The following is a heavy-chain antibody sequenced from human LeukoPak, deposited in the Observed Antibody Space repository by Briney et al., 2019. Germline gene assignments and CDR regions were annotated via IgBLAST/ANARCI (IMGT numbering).Heavy chain of an antibody. CDR3: ARDRIAARRGTRGYFDY. V-gene: IGHV1-69*05. CDR2: IIPIFGTA. CDR1: GGTVSSYA. Sequence: SVKVSCKASGGTVSSYAISWVRQAPGQGLEWVGRIIPIFGTANYAQKFQGRATITTDESTSTAYMELSSLRSEDTAVYYCARDRIAARRGTRGYFDYWGQGTLVTVSS. D-gene: IGHD6-6*01. J-gene: IGHJ4*02.